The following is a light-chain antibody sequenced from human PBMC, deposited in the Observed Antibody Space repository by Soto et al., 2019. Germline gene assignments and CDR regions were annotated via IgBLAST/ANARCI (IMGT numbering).Light chain of an antibody. J-gene: IGKJ2*01. Sequence: IQMTQSPSSVSASVGDRVTITCRASQSLSSRLTWYQQKPGEAPKLLIYETSSSHSGVPSRFSGSGSETDFTLTINSLQPEDFPTYYCQQSFSPPYTFGQGTKLEIK. CDR1: QSLSSR. CDR3: QQSFSPPYT. V-gene: IGKV1-39*01. CDR2: ETS.